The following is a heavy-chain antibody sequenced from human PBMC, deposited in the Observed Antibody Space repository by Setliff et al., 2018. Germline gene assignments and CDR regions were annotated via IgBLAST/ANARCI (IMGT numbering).Heavy chain of an antibody. CDR1: GGSISSYY. J-gene: IGHJ6*02. CDR3: ARDEGSSYFYGMDV. CDR2: IYYSGST. Sequence: SETLSLTCTVSGGSISSYYWSWIRQPPGKGLEWIGYIYYSGSTNYNPSLKSRVTISVDTSKNQFSLKLSSVTAADAAVYYCARDEGSSYFYGMDVWGQGTTVTVSS. V-gene: IGHV4-59*01. D-gene: IGHD6-13*01.